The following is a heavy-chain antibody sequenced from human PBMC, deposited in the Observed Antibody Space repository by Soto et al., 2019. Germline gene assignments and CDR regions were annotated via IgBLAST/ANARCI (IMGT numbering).Heavy chain of an antibody. Sequence: PSETLSLTCTVSGGSINSGGYYWSWIRQLPATGLEWIGYIYYTGSTSYNPSLKSRLSMAVDTSKNQFSLKLYSVTAADTAVYYCARDRCSGGSCHYLDYWGQGTLVTVSS. CDR3: ARDRCSGGSCHYLDY. D-gene: IGHD2-15*01. CDR1: GGSINSGGYY. J-gene: IGHJ4*02. V-gene: IGHV4-31*03. CDR2: IYYTGST.